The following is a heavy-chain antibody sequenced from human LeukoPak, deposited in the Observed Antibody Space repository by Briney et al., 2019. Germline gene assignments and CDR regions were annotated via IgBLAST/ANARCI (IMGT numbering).Heavy chain of an antibody. V-gene: IGHV3-7*04. J-gene: IGHJ4*02. CDR1: GFTFSTSW. CDR2: IKEDGSEE. D-gene: IGHD5-12*01. CDR3: ARGYSGYEFGY. Sequence: SGGSLRLSCAASGFTFSTSWMNWVRQAPGKGLEWVANIKEDGSEEYYVDSVKGRFTISRDNARKSLYLQMNSLRVDDTAVYYCARGYSGYEFGYWGQGTLVTVSS.